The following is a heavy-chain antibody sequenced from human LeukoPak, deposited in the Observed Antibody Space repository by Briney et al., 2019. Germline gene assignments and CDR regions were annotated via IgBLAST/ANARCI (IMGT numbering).Heavy chain of an antibody. D-gene: IGHD6-13*01. Sequence: PGGSLRLSCEASGFTFSGYDMHWVRQATGKGLEWVSAIGTTGDTYYSDSVRGRFTISRENAKNSFDLQMNSLRAGDTAVYYCARSPSYSSSWYALDSWGQGTLVTVSS. J-gene: IGHJ4*02. CDR2: IGTTGDT. CDR3: ARSPSYSSSWYALDS. V-gene: IGHV3-13*01. CDR1: GFTFSGYD.